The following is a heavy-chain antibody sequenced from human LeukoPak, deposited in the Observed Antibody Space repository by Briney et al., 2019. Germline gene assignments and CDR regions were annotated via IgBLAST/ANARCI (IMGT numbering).Heavy chain of an antibody. V-gene: IGHV5-51*01. CDR3: ARLRRRYYDILTGSTVDNWFDP. Sequence: GESLKISCKGSGYSFTSYWIGWVRQMPGKGLEWMGIIYPGDSDTRYSSSFQGQVTISADKSISTAYLQWSSLKASDTAMYYCARLRRRYYDILTGSTVDNWFDPWGQGTLVTVSS. J-gene: IGHJ5*02. CDR1: GYSFTSYW. CDR2: IYPGDSDT. D-gene: IGHD3-9*01.